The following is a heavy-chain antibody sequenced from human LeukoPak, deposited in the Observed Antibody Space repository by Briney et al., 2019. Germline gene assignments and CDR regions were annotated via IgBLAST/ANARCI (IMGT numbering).Heavy chain of an antibody. D-gene: IGHD7-27*01. Sequence: PGWSLRLSCAASGFTFSSYAMHWVRQAPGKGLEWVAVITSDGSNKCYAESVRGRFTISRDDSKNTLYLQMNSLRPEDTAVYYCARGGLTGATLGPFDYWGQGTLVTVSS. J-gene: IGHJ4*02. CDR1: GFTFSSYA. CDR2: ITSDGSNK. CDR3: ARGGLTGATLGPFDY. V-gene: IGHV3-30-3*01.